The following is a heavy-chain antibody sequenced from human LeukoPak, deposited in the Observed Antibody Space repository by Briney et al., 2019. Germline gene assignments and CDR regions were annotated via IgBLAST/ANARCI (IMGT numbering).Heavy chain of an antibody. V-gene: IGHV4-59*08. Sequence: SETLSLTCTVSGGSISSYYWSWIRQPPGKGLEWIGYIYYSGSTNYNPSLKSRVTTSVDTSKNQFSLKLSSVTAADTAVYYCARHGGTTWDFDYWGQGTLVTVSS. CDR3: ARHGGTTWDFDY. CDR2: IYYSGST. CDR1: GGSISSYY. D-gene: IGHD4-17*01. J-gene: IGHJ4*02.